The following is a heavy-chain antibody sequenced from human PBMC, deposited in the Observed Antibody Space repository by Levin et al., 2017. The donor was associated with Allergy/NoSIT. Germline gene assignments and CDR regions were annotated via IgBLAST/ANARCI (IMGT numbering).Heavy chain of an antibody. V-gene: IGHV4-34*01. CDR2: INHSGST. CDR1: GGSFSGYY. J-gene: IGHJ4*02. D-gene: IGHD4-17*01. CDR3: ARYGDAQFDY. Sequence: PSETLSLTCAVYGGSFSGYYWSWIRQPPGKGLEWIGEINHSGSTNYNPSLKSRVTISVDTSKNQFSLKLRSVTAADTAVYYCARYGDAQFDYWGQGTLVTVSS.